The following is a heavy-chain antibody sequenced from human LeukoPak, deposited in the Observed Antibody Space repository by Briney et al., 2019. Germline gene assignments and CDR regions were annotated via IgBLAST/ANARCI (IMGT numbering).Heavy chain of an antibody. Sequence: PGGSLRLSCTASGFTFGDYAMSWFRQAPGKGLEWVGFIRSKAYDGTTEYAASVKGRFTISRDDSKSIAYLQMNSLKTEDTAVYYCTRERSSLRFVVDWFDPWGQGTLVTVSS. J-gene: IGHJ5*02. CDR1: GFTFGDYA. V-gene: IGHV3-49*03. CDR3: TRERSSLRFVVDWFDP. D-gene: IGHD3-3*01. CDR2: IRSKAYDGTT.